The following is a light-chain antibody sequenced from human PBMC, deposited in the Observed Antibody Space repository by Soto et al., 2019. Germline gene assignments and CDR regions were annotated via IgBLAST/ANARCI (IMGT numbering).Light chain of an antibody. CDR2: DAS. J-gene: IGKJ1*01. Sequence: DIPMTQSPSTLSASVGDRVTITCRASQSITTWLAWYQQNPGKAPKLLIFDASSLESGVPSRFSGGGSGTEFTLTVSSLQPEDFATYYCQQYSSHSRTFGQGTKVEIK. CDR1: QSITTW. CDR3: QQYSSHSRT. V-gene: IGKV1-5*01.